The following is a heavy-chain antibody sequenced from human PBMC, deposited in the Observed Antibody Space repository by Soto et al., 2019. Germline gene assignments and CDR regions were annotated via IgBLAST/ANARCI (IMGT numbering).Heavy chain of an antibody. CDR3: AKDLLTLTTDYYYGMDV. D-gene: IGHD4-4*01. J-gene: IGHJ6*02. Sequence: QVQLVESGGGVIKPGRSLRLSSAASGFTFSNYGMHWVRKAPGKGLERVTVISYDGSNKFYADSVKGRSTISRDNSKNTLYLQINSLRAEDTAVYYCAKDLLTLTTDYYYGMDVWGQGTTVTVSS. V-gene: IGHV3-30*18. CDR2: ISYDGSNK. CDR1: GFTFSNYG.